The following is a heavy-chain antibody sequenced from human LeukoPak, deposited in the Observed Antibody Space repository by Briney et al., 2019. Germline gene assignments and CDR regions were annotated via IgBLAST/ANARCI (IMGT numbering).Heavy chain of an antibody. CDR2: ISSSSSTI. Sequence: GGSLRLSCAASGFTFSSYEMNWVRQAPGKGLEWVSYISSSSSTIYYADSVKGRFTISRDNAKNSLYLQMNSLRAEDTAVYYCARDRTIFGVVIISSQNYYMDVWGKGTTVTVSS. CDR3: ARDRTIFGVVIISSQNYYMDV. CDR1: GFTFSSYE. D-gene: IGHD3-3*01. J-gene: IGHJ6*03. V-gene: IGHV3-48*01.